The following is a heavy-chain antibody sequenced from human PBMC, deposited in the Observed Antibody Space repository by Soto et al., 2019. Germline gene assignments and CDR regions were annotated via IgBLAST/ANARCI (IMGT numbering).Heavy chain of an antibody. J-gene: IGHJ4*02. CDR2: VHYSGTT. Sequence: QLQLRQSGPGLVKPSETLSLICTVSGGSITGSRYYWGWIRQSPGKGLEWIGSVHYSGTTYYNPSLRSPVSVSVDTSKNQFSLHLTSAAAADTGVYYCARHGSYYGRSESSTPTPANFDFWGQGTLVTVSS. CDR3: ARHGSYYGRSESSTPTPANFDF. CDR1: GGSITGSRYY. V-gene: IGHV4-39*01. D-gene: IGHD3-10*01.